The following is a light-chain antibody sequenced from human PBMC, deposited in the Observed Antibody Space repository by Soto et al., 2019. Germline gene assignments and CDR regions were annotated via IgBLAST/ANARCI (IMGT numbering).Light chain of an antibody. Sequence: DFQMTQSPSSLSASIGDRVTITCRASQDISNNLAWYQQKPGEAPNLLIYAASTLQSGVPSRFSGSGSGTDFTLPISSLQPEDVATYYCQKYSSAPRTFGPGTKVDVK. J-gene: IGKJ3*01. CDR2: AAS. CDR1: QDISNN. V-gene: IGKV1-27*01. CDR3: QKYSSAPRT.